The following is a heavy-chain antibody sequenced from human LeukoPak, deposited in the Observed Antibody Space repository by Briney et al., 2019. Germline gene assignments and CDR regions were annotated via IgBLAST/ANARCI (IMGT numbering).Heavy chain of an antibody. CDR2: ICSSGGGT. Sequence: SGGSLRLSCAASGFTFSSYAMSWVCQAPRKGQGWVSAICSSGGGTNYADSVKGRFTISRDNSKNTLYLQMNSLRAEDTAVYYCAKGNTSSVPNWFDPWGQGTLVTVSS. CDR3: AKGNTSSVPNWFDP. D-gene: IGHD2/OR15-2a*01. V-gene: IGHV3-23*01. CDR1: GFTFSSYA. J-gene: IGHJ5*02.